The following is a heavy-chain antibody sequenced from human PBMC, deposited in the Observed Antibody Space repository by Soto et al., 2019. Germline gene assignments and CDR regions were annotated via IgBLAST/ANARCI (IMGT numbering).Heavy chain of an antibody. CDR1: GGSIGRSKRD. J-gene: IGHJ5*01. D-gene: IGHD6-19*01. Sequence: XETLSVHFTVSGGSIGRSKRDWGWIRQPPGKGLEWIGNIDFDGSRYYNPSLKSRVTMSVDTSRNQLSLILTSVTATDTAVYYCARTQNGHSGGSQFDSWGQGILVTVSS. CDR3: ARTQNGHSGGSQFDS. CDR2: IDFDGSR. V-gene: IGHV4-39*01.